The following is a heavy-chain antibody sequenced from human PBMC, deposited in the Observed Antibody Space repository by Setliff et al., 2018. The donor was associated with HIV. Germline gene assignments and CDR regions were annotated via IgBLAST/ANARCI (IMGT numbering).Heavy chain of an antibody. D-gene: IGHD3-22*01. CDR3: ARDVSITMIVVVVKTREYFQH. Sequence: ETLSLTCTVSGGSISSHYWSWIRQPPGKGLEWIGSIYYSGSTNYNPSLKSRVTISVDTSRNQFSLKLSSVTAADTAVYYCARDVSITMIVVVVKTREYFQHWGQGTLVTVSS. CDR2: IYYSGST. J-gene: IGHJ1*01. CDR1: GGSISSHY. V-gene: IGHV4-59*11.